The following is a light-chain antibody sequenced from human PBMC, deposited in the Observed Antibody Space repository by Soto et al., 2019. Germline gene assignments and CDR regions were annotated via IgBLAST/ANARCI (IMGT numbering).Light chain of an antibody. CDR3: ISYTTSNTRQIV. CDR2: DVS. V-gene: IGLV2-14*01. CDR1: SSDVGGYNY. Sequence: QSVLTQPASVSGSPGQSITISCTGTSSDVGGYNYVSWYQQHPGKAPKFMIYDVSTRPSGVSTRFSGSKSGNTASLTISGLQAEDEADYYCISYTTSNTRQIVFGTGTKVTVL. J-gene: IGLJ1*01.